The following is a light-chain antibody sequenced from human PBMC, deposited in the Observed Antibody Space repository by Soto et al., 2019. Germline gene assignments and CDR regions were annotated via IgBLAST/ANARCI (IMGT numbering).Light chain of an antibody. CDR2: GAS. Sequence: EIVLTQSPGTLSLSPGERATLSCRASQSVSSSYLAWYQQKPGQAPRLLIYGASSRRTGFPDRFSGSGSGTDFTLTISRLEPEDFAVYYCQQYGSSPLFTFGPGTKVDIK. J-gene: IGKJ3*01. V-gene: IGKV3-20*01. CDR3: QQYGSSPLFT. CDR1: QSVSSSY.